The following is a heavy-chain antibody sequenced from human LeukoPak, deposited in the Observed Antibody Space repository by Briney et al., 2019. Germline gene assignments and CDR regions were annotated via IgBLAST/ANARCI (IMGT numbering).Heavy chain of an antibody. CDR2: ISGSGGST. CDR3: AKSAYYDASGYYREYYFDY. CDR1: GFSFSNYA. D-gene: IGHD3-22*01. V-gene: IGHV3-23*01. J-gene: IGHJ4*02. Sequence: GGSLRLSCVSSGFSFSNYAMSWVRQAPGKGLEWVSSISGSGGSTHYADSVKGRFTISRGKTKNTLYLQMNSLRAEDTAVYYCAKSAYYDASGYYREYYFDYWGQGTLVTVSS.